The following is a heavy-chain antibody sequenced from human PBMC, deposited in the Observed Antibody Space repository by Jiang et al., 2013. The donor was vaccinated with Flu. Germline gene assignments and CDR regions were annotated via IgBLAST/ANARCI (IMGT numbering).Heavy chain of an antibody. CDR3: ARKDPSDNSMDV. J-gene: IGHJ6*02. CDR2: INTNTGNA. V-gene: IGHV7-4-1*02. CDR1: GYTFIKYA. D-gene: IGHD2/OR15-2a*01. Sequence: QSGSELKNPGASVKVSCKASGYTFIKYAMNWVRQAPGQGPEWLGWINTNTGNANFAQGFTGRFVLSADTSVSTAYMEIRSLKNEDTAVYYCARKDPSDNSMDVWGQGTTVTVS.